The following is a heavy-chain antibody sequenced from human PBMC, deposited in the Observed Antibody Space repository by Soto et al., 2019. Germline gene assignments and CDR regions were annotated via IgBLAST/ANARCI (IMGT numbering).Heavy chain of an antibody. D-gene: IGHD6-13*01. J-gene: IGHJ5*02. CDR3: ATVIAAAGIRWFDP. CDR2: FDPEDGET. Sequence: QVQLVQSGAEVKKPGASVKVSCKVSGYTLTELSMHWVRQAPGKGLEWMGGFDPEDGETIYAQKFQGRVTMTEDKSTDTAYMELSSLRSEDRAVYYCATVIAAAGIRWFDPWGQGTLFTVSS. CDR1: GYTLTELS. V-gene: IGHV1-24*01.